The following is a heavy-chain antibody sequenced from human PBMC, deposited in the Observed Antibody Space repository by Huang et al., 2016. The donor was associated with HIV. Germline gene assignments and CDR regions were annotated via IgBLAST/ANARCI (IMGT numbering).Heavy chain of an antibody. J-gene: IGHJ4*02. Sequence: QVQLLQSGAEVKKPGSSVKVSCKASGGPFRSYSIAWVRHAPGQGLEGMASLMAGVYSQNYAQKVQGRVRGTADESTSTVYMELRDLRPDDTAVYFCARGSLEYSVSSSLDYWGQGTHVTVSS. D-gene: IGHD4-4*01. CDR1: GGPFRSYS. CDR3: ARGSLEYSVSSSLDY. V-gene: IGHV1-69*11. CDR2: LMAGVYSQ.